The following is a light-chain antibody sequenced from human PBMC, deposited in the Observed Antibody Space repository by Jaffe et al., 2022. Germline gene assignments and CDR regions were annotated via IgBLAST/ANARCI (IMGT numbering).Light chain of an antibody. J-gene: IGKJ2*01. CDR3: LQRSRWPRT. CDR1: QNVNNE. CDR2: YGS. Sequence: EIVLTQSPATLSLSPGERATLSCRASQNVNNEFAWYQQKPGQAPALLISYGSNRATGIPARFSGTGSGTDFTLTISSLEPEDFAVYYCLQRSRWPRTFGQGTKLEIK. V-gene: IGKV3-11*01.